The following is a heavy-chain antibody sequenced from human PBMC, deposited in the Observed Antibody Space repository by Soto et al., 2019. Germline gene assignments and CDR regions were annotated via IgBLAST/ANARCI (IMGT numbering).Heavy chain of an antibody. Sequence: HPGGSLRLSCAASGFTFSTYAMNWVRQAPGEGLEWVSGISGSGDSTYYADSVKGRFTVSRDNSKNTLYLQMNSLRAEDTAVFYCAKERSSGWSFDYWGQGTLVTVSS. D-gene: IGHD6-19*01. CDR2: ISGSGDST. CDR3: AKERSSGWSFDY. J-gene: IGHJ4*02. V-gene: IGHV3-23*01. CDR1: GFTFSTYA.